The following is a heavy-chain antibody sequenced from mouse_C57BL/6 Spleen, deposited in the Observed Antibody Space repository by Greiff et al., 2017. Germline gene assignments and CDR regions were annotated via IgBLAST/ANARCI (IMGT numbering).Heavy chain of an antibody. CDR3: ARRITTVPYYFDY. J-gene: IGHJ2*01. CDR1: GYTFTSYW. D-gene: IGHD1-1*01. CDR2: IYPSDSET. V-gene: IGHV1-61*01. Sequence: VKLQQPGAELVRPGSSVKLSCKASGYTFTSYWMDWVKQRPGQGLEWIGNIYPSDSETHYNQKFKDKATLTVDKSSSTAYMQLSSLTSEDSAVYYCARRITTVPYYFDYWGQGTTLTVSS.